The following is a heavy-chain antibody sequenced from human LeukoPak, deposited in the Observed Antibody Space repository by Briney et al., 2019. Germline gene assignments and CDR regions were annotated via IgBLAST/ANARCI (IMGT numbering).Heavy chain of an antibody. J-gene: IGHJ6*03. CDR1: GGSFSGYY. Sequence: PSETLSLTCAVYGGSFSGYYWSWIRQPPGKGLEWIGEINHSGSTNYNPSLKSRVTISVDTSKNQFSLKLSSLTAADTAVYYCARGLGSGWIDYYYYMDVWGKGTTVTVSS. CDR3: ARGLGSGWIDYYYYMDV. V-gene: IGHV4-34*01. CDR2: INHSGST. D-gene: IGHD6-19*01.